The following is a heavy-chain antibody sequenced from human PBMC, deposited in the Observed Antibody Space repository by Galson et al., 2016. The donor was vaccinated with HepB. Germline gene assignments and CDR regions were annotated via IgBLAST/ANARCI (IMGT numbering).Heavy chain of an antibody. Sequence: SLRLSCAASGFTFSNYGMDWVRQAPGKGLEWVAYIAYDGSFKYYTDSVKGRFTISRDNSNNTVSLEMNSLRTEDTAVYYCAKDQLGRDNYYMDVWGKGTTITVSS. CDR1: GFTFSNYG. CDR3: AKDQLGRDNYYMDV. D-gene: IGHD7-27*01. CDR2: IAYDGSFK. J-gene: IGHJ6*03. V-gene: IGHV3-30*18.